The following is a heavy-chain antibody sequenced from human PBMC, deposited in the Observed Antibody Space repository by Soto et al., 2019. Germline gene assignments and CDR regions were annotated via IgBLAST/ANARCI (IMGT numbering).Heavy chain of an antibody. Sequence: QVQLQESGPGLVKPSETLSLTCTVSGGSISSYYWSWIRQPPGKGLEWIGYIYYSGSTNYNPSLKSRVTISVDTSKNQFSLKLSSVTAADTAVYYCARRRPTVTTITGLGAFDIWGQGTMVTVSS. CDR1: GGSISSYY. D-gene: IGHD4-17*01. V-gene: IGHV4-59*08. CDR2: IYYSGST. J-gene: IGHJ3*02. CDR3: ARRRPTVTTITGLGAFDI.